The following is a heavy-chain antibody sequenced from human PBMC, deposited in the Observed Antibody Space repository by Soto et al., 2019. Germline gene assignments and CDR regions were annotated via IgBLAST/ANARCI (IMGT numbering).Heavy chain of an antibody. V-gene: IGHV1-69*13. CDR1: GGTFSSYA. CDR3: ASGYCSGGSCYSFDI. J-gene: IGHJ3*02. Sequence: SVKVSCKASGGTFSSYAISRVRQAPGQGLEWMGGIIPIFGTANYAQKFQGRVTITADESTSTAYMELSSLRSEDTAVYYCASGYCSGGSCYSFDIWGQGTMVTVSS. CDR2: IIPIFGTA. D-gene: IGHD2-15*01.